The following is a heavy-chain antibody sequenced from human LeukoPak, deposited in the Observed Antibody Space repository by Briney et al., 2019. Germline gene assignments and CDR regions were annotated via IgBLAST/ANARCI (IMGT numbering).Heavy chain of an antibody. D-gene: IGHD3-3*01. CDR3: ARADFWSGYHFDY. J-gene: IGHJ4*02. Sequence: SETLSLTCAVSGYSISSGYYWGWIRQPPGKGLEWIGSIYHSGSTYYNPSLKSRVTISVDTSKNQFSLKLSSVTAADTAVYYCARADFWSGYHFDYWGQGTLVTVSS. V-gene: IGHV4-38-2*01. CDR1: GYSISSGYY. CDR2: IYHSGST.